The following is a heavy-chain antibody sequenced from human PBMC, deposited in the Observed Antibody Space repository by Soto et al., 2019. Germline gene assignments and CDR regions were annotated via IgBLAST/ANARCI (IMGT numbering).Heavy chain of an antibody. Sequence: GASVKVSCKASGYTFTSYDINWVRQATGQGLEWMGWMNPNSGNTGYAQKFQGRVTMTRKNSISTAYMELSSLRSEDTAVYYCARGYYYDFWSGYYSWFDPWGQGTLVSVS. D-gene: IGHD3-3*01. CDR3: ARGYYYDFWSGYYSWFDP. J-gene: IGHJ5*02. V-gene: IGHV1-8*01. CDR1: GYTFTSYD. CDR2: MNPNSGNT.